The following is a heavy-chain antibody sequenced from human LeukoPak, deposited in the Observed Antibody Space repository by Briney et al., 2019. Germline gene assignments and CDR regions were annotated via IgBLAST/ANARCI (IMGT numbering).Heavy chain of an antibody. CDR3: ARLGYCSGGSCYTDPYNWFDP. Sequence: SETLSLTCTVSGGSISSSSYYWGWIRQPPGKGLEWIGSIYYSGSTYYNPSLKSRVTISVDTSNNQFSLKLSSVTAADTAVYYCARLGYCSGGSCYTDPYNWFDPWGQGTLVTVSS. CDR1: GGSISSSSYY. J-gene: IGHJ5*02. V-gene: IGHV4-39*07. CDR2: IYYSGST. D-gene: IGHD2-15*01.